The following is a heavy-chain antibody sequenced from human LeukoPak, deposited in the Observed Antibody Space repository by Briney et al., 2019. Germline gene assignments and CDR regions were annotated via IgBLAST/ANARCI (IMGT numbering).Heavy chain of an antibody. CDR1: VFTFSSYS. D-gene: IGHD6-19*01. J-gene: IGHJ4*02. CDR3: ARDPAVAGKGEVDY. Sequence: GGALGLSLAASVFTFSSYSMNWVRQAPGKGLEWVSSISSSSSYIYYADSLKGRFTISRDNAKNSLYLQMNSLRAEDTAVYYCARDPAVAGKGEVDYWGQGTLVTVSS. V-gene: IGHV3-21*01. CDR2: ISSSSSYI.